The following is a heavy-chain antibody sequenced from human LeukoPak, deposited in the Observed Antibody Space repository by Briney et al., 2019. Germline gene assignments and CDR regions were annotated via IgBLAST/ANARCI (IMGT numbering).Heavy chain of an antibody. D-gene: IGHD4-11*01. Sequence: GGSLRLSCAASGFTFSDYYMSWIRQAPAKGLEWVSYISSSGSTIYYADSVKGRFTISRDNAKNSLYLQMNSLRAEDTAVYYCARVSYSNYFDYWGQGTLVTVSS. CDR2: ISSSGSTI. J-gene: IGHJ4*02. CDR1: GFTFSDYY. CDR3: ARVSYSNYFDY. V-gene: IGHV3-11*01.